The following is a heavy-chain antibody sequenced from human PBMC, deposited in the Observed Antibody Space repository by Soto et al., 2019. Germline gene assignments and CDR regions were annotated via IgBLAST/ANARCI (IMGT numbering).Heavy chain of an antibody. CDR3: ARLRLTGYFDY. V-gene: IGHV3-11*05. CDR1: GFTFSDHY. J-gene: IGHJ4*02. Sequence: QVQLVESGGGLVKPGGSLRLSCGASGFTFSDHYMTWIRQAPGKGLEWLSYISTSSSYTNYAYSVKGRFTISRDNAMNSLYLQMNSLRAEDTAVYYCARLRLTGYFDYWGQGTLVTVSS. CDR2: ISTSSSYT.